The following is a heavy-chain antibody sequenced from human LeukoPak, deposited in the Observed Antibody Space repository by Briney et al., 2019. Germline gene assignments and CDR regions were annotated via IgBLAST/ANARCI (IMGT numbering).Heavy chain of an antibody. V-gene: IGHV3-74*01. J-gene: IGHJ4*02. CDR1: GFTFSSYW. D-gene: IGHD3-22*01. CDR2: INDDGSST. CDR3: ARVSYDSSRYYIIDY. Sequence: GGSLRLSCAASGFTFSSYWIHGVRQAPGKGLVWVSRINDDGSSTNYADSVKGRFTISRDNAKNTLYLQMNSLRAEDAAVYYCARVSYDSSRYYIIDYWGQGTLVTVSS.